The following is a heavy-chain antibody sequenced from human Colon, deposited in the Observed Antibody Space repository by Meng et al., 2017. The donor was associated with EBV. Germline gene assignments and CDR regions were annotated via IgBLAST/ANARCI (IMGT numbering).Heavy chain of an antibody. CDR1: GASITNHNW. V-gene: IGHV4-4*02. Sequence: QGQCRASGPALCKPSAPLSLTCAVSGASITNHNWWAWVRQPPGKGLEWIGEIPHRGSSAYNPSLKSRVSMSIDKSKNQFSLKLTSVTAADTAVYHCLRGSGGSVWGQGTLVTVSS. J-gene: IGHJ1*01. D-gene: IGHD3-10*01. CDR2: IPHRGSS. CDR3: LRGSGGSV.